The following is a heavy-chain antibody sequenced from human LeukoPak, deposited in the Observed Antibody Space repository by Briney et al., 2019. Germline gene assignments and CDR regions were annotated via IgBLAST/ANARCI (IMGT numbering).Heavy chain of an antibody. CDR2: IKTDGRTT. CDR1: GMTFSNHW. J-gene: IGHJ4*02. Sequence: GGSLRLSCAASGMTFSNHWMHWVRQAPGKGLVWVSLIKTDGRTTIYADSVKGRFTISRDHGKNTLYLQMNSLRADDTAIYYCTTGPSFGYEWWGQGTVVTVSS. D-gene: IGHD3-22*01. V-gene: IGHV3-74*01. CDR3: TTGPSFGYEW.